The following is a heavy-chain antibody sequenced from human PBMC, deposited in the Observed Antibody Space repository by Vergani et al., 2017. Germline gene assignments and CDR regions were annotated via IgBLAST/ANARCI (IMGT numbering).Heavy chain of an antibody. CDR2: IYYSGST. V-gene: IGHV4-59*01. Sequence: QVQLQESGPGLVKPSETLSLTCTVSGGSISSYYWSWIRQPPGKGLEWIGYIYYSGSTNYNPSLKSRVTIAVDTSKNQFSLKLSSVTAADTAVYYCARDPGSHCSGGICYSYPRWGYYYYGMDVWGQGTTVTVSS. J-gene: IGHJ6*02. CDR1: GGSISSYY. D-gene: IGHD2-15*01. CDR3: ARDPGSHCSGGICYSYPRWGYYYYGMDV.